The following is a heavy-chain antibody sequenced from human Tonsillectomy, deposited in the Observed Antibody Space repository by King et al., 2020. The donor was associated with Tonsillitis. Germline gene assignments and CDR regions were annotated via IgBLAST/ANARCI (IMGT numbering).Heavy chain of an antibody. CDR2: INPNSGGT. CDR3: VRGGYCSGGTCYPDYGMDV. V-gene: IGHV1-2*02. D-gene: IGHD2-15*01. J-gene: IGHJ6*02. CDR1: GYTFTGHY. Sequence: QLVQSGAEVKKPGASVKVSCKASGYTFTGHYMHWVRQAPGQGLEWMGWINPNSGGTNYAQKFQGTVTMTRDTSISTADMELGRLRSDDTAVYYCVRGGYCSGGTCYPDYGMDVWGQGTTVTVSS.